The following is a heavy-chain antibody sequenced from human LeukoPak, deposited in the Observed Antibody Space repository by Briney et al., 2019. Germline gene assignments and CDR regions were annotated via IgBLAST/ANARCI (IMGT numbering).Heavy chain of an antibody. J-gene: IGHJ6*03. CDR3: ARATYTYSSSWYYYMEV. V-gene: IGHV1-46*01. Sequence: ASVKVSCKASGYTFTSYYMHWVRQAPGQGLEWMGIINPSGGSTSYAQKFQGRVTMTRDTSTSTVYMELSSLRPEDTAVYYCARATYTYSSSWYYYMEVWGKGTTVTISS. CDR2: INPSGGST. CDR1: GYTFTSYY. D-gene: IGHD6-13*01.